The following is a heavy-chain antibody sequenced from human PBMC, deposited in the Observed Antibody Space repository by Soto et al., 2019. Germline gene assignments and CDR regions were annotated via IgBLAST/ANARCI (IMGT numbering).Heavy chain of an antibody. J-gene: IGHJ4*02. Sequence: PGGSLRLSCAASRFTFDDYAMHWVRQAPGKGLEWVSRINSDGSSTSYADSVKGRFTISRDNAKNTLYLQMNSLRAEDTAVYYCAKNSDYSGFDYWGQGTLVTVSA. CDR2: INSDGSST. V-gene: IGHV3-74*01. D-gene: IGHD1-26*01. CDR1: RFTFDDYA. CDR3: AKNSDYSGFDY.